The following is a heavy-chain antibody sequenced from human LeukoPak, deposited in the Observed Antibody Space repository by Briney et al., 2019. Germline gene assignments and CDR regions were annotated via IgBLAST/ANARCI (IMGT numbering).Heavy chain of an antibody. D-gene: IGHD6-19*01. Sequence: PGGSLRLSCAASGFSFSSQAMGWVRQAPGKGLEWFSGVDYSGTNTHYADSVKGRFTISRDNSKNTLSLQINSLRAEDTAVYYCAKDARRTSGWYYFDYWGRGSLVTVSS. CDR1: GFSFSSQA. CDR2: VDYSGTNT. V-gene: IGHV3-23*01. J-gene: IGHJ4*02. CDR3: AKDARRTSGWYYFDY.